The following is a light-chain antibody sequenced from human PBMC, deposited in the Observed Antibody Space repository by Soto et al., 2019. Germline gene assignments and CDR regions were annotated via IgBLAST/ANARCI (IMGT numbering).Light chain of an antibody. CDR2: DVS. CDR1: SSDVGGYNY. Sequence: QSALTQPASVSGSPGQSITISCTGTSSDVGGYNYVSWYQQHPGKAPKLMIYDVSNRPSGVSNRFSASTASNTASLTISGLPAEDEADYRCTSYTSTTIVFGTGTKLTVL. V-gene: IGLV2-14*01. CDR3: TSYTSTTIV. J-gene: IGLJ1*01.